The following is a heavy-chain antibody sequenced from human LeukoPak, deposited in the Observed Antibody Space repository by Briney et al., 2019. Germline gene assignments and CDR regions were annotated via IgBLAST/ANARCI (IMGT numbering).Heavy chain of an antibody. J-gene: IGHJ4*02. CDR1: GGTFSSYA. CDR2: IIPILGIA. CDR3: ARVPEYSSSGIDY. D-gene: IGHD6-6*01. V-gene: IGHV1-69*04. Sequence: ASVKVSCKASGGTFSSYAISWVRQAPGQGLEWMGRIIPILGIANYAQKFQGRVTITADKSTSTAYMELSSLRSEDTAVYYCARVPEYSSSGIDYWGQGTLVTVSS.